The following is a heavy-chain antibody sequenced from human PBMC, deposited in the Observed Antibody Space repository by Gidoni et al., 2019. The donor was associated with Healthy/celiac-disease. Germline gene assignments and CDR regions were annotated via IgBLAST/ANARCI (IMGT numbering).Heavy chain of an antibody. CDR2: IRSKANSYAT. J-gene: IGHJ1*01. V-gene: IGHV3-73*02. CDR1: GFPFSGSA. CDR3: TRHGTYSSSWYTPPAEYFQH. D-gene: IGHD6-13*01. Sequence: EVQLVESGGGLVQPGGSLKLSCAASGFPFSGSAMHLVRQASGKGLGWGCRIRSKANSYATAYAASVKGRFTISRDDSKNTAYLQMNSLKTEDTAVYYCTRHGTYSSSWYTPPAEYFQHWGQGTLVTVSS.